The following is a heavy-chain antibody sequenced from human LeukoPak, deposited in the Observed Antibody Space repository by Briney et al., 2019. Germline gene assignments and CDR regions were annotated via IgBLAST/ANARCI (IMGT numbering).Heavy chain of an antibody. Sequence: GGSLRLSCAASGFTFSGYWMSWVRQAPGKGLEWVANIRQDGSEKYYVDSVKGRFTISRDNAKNSLYLQMNSLRAEDTAVYYCASGTIIAVAGLRPFDIWGQGTMVAVFS. V-gene: IGHV3-7*01. CDR1: GFTFSGYW. J-gene: IGHJ3*02. D-gene: IGHD6-19*01. CDR2: IRQDGSEK. CDR3: ASGTIIAVAGLRPFDI.